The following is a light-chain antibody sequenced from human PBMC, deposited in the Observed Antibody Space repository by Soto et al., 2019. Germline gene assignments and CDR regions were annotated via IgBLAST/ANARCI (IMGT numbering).Light chain of an antibody. CDR3: QQYGSSPLWT. Sequence: EVVLTQSAGTVSLSPGERATLSCRASQSVSSSYLAWYQQKPGQAPRLLIYGASSRATGIPDRFSGSGSGTDFTLTISRLEPEDFAVYYCQQYGSSPLWTFGQGTKVDIK. CDR1: QSVSSSY. V-gene: IGKV3-20*01. J-gene: IGKJ1*01. CDR2: GAS.